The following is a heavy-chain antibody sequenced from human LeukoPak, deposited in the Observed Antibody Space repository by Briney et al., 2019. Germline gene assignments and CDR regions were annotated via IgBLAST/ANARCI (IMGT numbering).Heavy chain of an antibody. J-gene: IGHJ4*02. CDR3: ARDGLGTFDY. D-gene: IGHD1-1*01. Sequence: SETLSLTCTVSDGSMSPYYWSWIRQSPGKGLEWIAYIFYNGNTKYNPSLWSRVTISIDTSRNQVFLNLNSVTAADTAVYYCARDGLGTFDYWGQGTLVTVSS. CDR2: IFYNGNT. V-gene: IGHV4-59*01. CDR1: DGSMSPYY.